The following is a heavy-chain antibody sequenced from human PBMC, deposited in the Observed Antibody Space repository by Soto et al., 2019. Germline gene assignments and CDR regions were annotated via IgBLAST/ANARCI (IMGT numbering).Heavy chain of an antibody. CDR1: GFSLTTRGVG. D-gene: IGHD3-16*01. CDR3: AHIPNYYQYDWFDP. CDR2: IYWDDDK. J-gene: IGHJ5*02. V-gene: IGHV2-5*02. Sequence: QITLKESGPTLVKPTQTLTLTCTFSGFSLTTRGVGVGWIRQPPGKALECLALIYWDDDKRYSPSLQIRLSITKHPSKNPVVLTMTNVDPVDTATYYCAHIPNYYQYDWFDPWGQGTLVSVSS.